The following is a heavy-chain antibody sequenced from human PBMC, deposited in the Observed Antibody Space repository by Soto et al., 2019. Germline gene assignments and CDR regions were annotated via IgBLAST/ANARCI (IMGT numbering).Heavy chain of an antibody. CDR2: ISYDGNEK. V-gene: IGHV3-30*18. J-gene: IGHJ5*02. D-gene: IGHD6-19*01. CDR1: RFTLSNCG. CDR3: AKDLYTSGWYNYFDP. Sequence: QVQLVESGGGVVQPGGSLILSCAASRFTLSNCGMHWVRQAPGRGLEWVAMISYDGNEKHYIDSVKGRFTISRDDSKNTLYLQMNSLRPEDTAVYYCAKDLYTSGWYNYFDPWGQGTLVTLSS.